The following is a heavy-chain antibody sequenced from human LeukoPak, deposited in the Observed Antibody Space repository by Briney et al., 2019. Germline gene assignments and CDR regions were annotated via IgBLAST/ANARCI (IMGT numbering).Heavy chain of an antibody. D-gene: IGHD1-26*01. Sequence: GGSLRLSCAASGFTFSSYWMSWVRQAPGKGLEWVANINQEGREKYYVDSVKGRFTISRDNAKNSLYLQMNNLRAEDTAVYFCARDLVGATDWGQGTLVTVSP. J-gene: IGHJ4*02. CDR3: ARDLVGATD. CDR2: INQEGREK. CDR1: GFTFSSYW. V-gene: IGHV3-7*03.